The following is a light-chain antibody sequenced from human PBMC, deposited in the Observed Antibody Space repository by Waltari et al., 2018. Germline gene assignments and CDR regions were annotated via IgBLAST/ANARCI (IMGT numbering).Light chain of an antibody. V-gene: IGLV2-23*02. CDR2: EVS. CDR1: TSDVGSYNL. CDR3: GSYAPSGTVV. J-gene: IGLJ2*01. Sequence: QSALTQPASVSGSPGQSITISCTGTTSDVGSYNLVSWYQQHPGEAPKRMIYEVSKRPSGISNHVSGSKSGNTASLTIAGLQAEDEADYDCGSYAPSGTVVFGGGTKVTVL.